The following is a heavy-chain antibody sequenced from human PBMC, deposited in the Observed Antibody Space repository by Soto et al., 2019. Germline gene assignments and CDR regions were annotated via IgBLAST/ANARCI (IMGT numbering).Heavy chain of an antibody. CDR1: GYAFSDHY. J-gene: IGHJ4*02. CDR3: AGVGSVAATPFDS. D-gene: IGHD2-15*01. Sequence: QVLLVQSGAEVKKPGAAVKVSCKASGYAFSDHYMHWVRQAPGQGLEWMGRINIASGGANYARKCKGRVTMTRDTSINKAYMDLNRLRSAATAVYFCAGVGSVAATPFDSWGQGNLVTVSS. V-gene: IGHV1-2*06. CDR2: INIASGGA.